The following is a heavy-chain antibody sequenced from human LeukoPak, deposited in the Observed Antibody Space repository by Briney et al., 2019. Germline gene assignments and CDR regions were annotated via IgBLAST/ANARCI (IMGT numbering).Heavy chain of an antibody. CDR1: GYTFTSYD. CDR2: MNPNSGNT. CDR3: ARVGANPLYYYYYYMDV. D-gene: IGHD1-26*01. Sequence: ASVKVSCKASGYTFTSYDINWVRQATGQGLEWMGWMNPNSGNTGYAQKFQGSVTITRNTSISTAYMELSSLRSEDTAVYYCARVGANPLYYYYYYMDVWGKGTTVTVSS. J-gene: IGHJ6*03. V-gene: IGHV1-8*03.